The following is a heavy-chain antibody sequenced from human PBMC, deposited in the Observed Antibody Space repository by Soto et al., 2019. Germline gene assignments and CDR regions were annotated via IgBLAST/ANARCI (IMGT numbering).Heavy chain of an antibody. CDR2: IYYSGST. CDR3: ARDSLYYDILTGYAYYVMDV. Sequence: SETLSLTCTVSGGSISSGDYYWSWIRQPPGKGLEWIGYIYYSGSTYYNPSLKSRVTISVDTSKNQFSLKLSSVTAADTAVYYCARDSLYYDILTGYAYYVMDVCGQGTTVTVSS. CDR1: GGSISSGDYY. D-gene: IGHD3-9*01. J-gene: IGHJ6*02. V-gene: IGHV4-30-4*01.